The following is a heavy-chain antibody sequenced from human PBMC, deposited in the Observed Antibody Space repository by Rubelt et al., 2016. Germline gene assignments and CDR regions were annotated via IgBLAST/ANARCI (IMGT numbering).Heavy chain of an antibody. CDR2: ISSSSSTI. J-gene: IGHJ6*03. CDR3: ARIRTGTTFRDYYYMDV. Sequence: EVQLVESGGGLVQPGGSLRLSCAASGFTFSSYSMNWVRQAPGKGLEWVSYISSSSSTIYYADSVKGRFTISRDNAKNSLYLQMNSLRAEDTAVYYCARIRTGTTFRDYYYMDVWGKGTTVTVSS. D-gene: IGHD1-7*01. CDR1: GFTFSSYS. V-gene: IGHV3-48*04.